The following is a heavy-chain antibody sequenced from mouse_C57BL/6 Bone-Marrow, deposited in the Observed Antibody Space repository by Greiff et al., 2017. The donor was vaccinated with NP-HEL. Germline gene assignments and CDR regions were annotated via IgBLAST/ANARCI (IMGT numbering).Heavy chain of an antibody. V-gene: IGHV1-52*01. CDR1: GYTFTSYW. Sequence: VQLQQPGAELVRPGSSVKLSCKASGYTFTSYWMHWVKQRPIQGLEWIGNINPSASATHYNQKFKDKATLTVDKSSSTAYMQLSSLTSEDSAVYYCAREVYDDDVFYYFDDWGQGTTLTVSS. J-gene: IGHJ2*01. CDR2: INPSASAT. D-gene: IGHD2-4*01. CDR3: AREVYDDDVFYYFDD.